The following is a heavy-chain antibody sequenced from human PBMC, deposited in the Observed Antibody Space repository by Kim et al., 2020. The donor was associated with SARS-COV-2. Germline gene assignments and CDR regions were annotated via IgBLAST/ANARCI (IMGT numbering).Heavy chain of an antibody. CDR2: IWYDGSNK. J-gene: IGHJ6*02. D-gene: IGHD6-13*01. CDR1: GFTFSSYG. CDR3: ARDTVAADSPDIYYYGMDV. Sequence: GGSLRLSCAASGFTFSSYGMHWVRQAPGKGLEWVAVIWYDGSNKYYADYVKGRFTISRDNSKNTLYLQMNSLRAEDTAVYYCARDTVAADSPDIYYYGMDVWGQGTTVTVSS. V-gene: IGHV3-33*01.